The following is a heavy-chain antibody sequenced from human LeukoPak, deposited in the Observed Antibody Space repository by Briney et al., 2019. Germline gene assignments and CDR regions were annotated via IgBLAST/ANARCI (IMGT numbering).Heavy chain of an antibody. CDR2: IGTAGDT. J-gene: IGHJ4*02. D-gene: IGHD3-22*01. Sequence: GGSLRLSCSASGFTFSSHDMHWVRQATGKGLEWVSPIGTAGDTYYPGSVKGRFTISRENAKNSLYLQMNILKAGDTAVYYCARGLKNPGDSSGYYGAYWGQGTLVTVSS. CDR3: ARGLKNPGDSSGYYGAY. CDR1: GFTFSSHD. V-gene: IGHV3-13*01.